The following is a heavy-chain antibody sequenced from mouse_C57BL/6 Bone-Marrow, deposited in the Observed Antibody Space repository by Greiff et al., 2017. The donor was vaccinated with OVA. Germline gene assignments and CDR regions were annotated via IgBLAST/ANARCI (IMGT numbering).Heavy chain of an antibody. D-gene: IGHD1-1*01. CDR1: GYTFTSYG. CDR3: ARCRYYVSSLWYFDV. Sequence: VQLQQSGAELARPGASVKLSCKASGYTFTSYGISWVKQRTGQGLEWIGEIYPRSGNNYYNEKFKGKATLTADKSSSTAYMELRSLTSEDSAVYSCARCRYYVSSLWYFDVWGTGTTVTVSS. CDR2: IYPRSGNN. V-gene: IGHV1-81*01. J-gene: IGHJ1*03.